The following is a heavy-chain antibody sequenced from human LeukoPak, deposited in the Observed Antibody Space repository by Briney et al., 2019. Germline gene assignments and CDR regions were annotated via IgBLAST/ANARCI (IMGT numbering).Heavy chain of an antibody. CDR1: GFTFSSYE. V-gene: IGHV3-48*03. CDR2: ISSSGSTI. D-gene: IGHD3-22*01. J-gene: IGHJ4*02. CDR3: ARMDSSGYFFSYYFDY. Sequence: PGGSLSLSCAASGFTFSSYEMNWVRQAPGKGLEWVSYISSSGSTIYYADSVKGRFTISRDNAKNSLYLQMNSLRAEDTAVYYCARMDSSGYFFSYYFDYWGQGTLVTVSS.